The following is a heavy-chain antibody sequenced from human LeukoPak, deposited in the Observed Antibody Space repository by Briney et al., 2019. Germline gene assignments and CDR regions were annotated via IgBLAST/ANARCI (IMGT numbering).Heavy chain of an antibody. CDR2: INAGNGNT. Sequence: ASVKASCKASGYTFTSYAMHWVRQAPGQRLEWMGWINAGNGNTKYSQKFQGRVTITRDTSASTAYMELSSLRSEDTAVYYCARTLKYYDSSVLYNDYWGQGTLVTVSS. V-gene: IGHV1-3*01. CDR1: GYTFTSYA. J-gene: IGHJ4*02. D-gene: IGHD3-22*01. CDR3: ARTLKYYDSSVLYNDY.